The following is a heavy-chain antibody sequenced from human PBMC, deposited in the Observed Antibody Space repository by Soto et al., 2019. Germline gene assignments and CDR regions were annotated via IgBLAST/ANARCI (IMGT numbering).Heavy chain of an antibody. CDR2: ISAYNGNT. V-gene: IGHV1-18*01. Sequence: QVQLVQSGAEVKKPGASVKVSCKASGYTFTSYAISWVRQAPGQGLEWMGWISAYNGNTNYAQKLQGRVTMTTDTSTSTAYMELRSLRSDDTAVYYCARDPVDIVVVVAATGHFDYWGQGTLVTVSS. J-gene: IGHJ4*02. D-gene: IGHD2-15*01. CDR1: GYTFTSYA. CDR3: ARDPVDIVVVVAATGHFDY.